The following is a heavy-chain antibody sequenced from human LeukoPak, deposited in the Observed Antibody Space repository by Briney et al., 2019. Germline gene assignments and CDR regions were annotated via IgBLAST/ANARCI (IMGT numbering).Heavy chain of an antibody. Sequence: GGSLRLSCAASGITFRSYGMHWVRQAPSKGLEWVAVISYDGSHKYYADSVKGRFSISRDNSKNTLYLQMNSLRADDTAVYYCAKGARGDTVTSIVGLNWFDPWGQGTLVTVSS. J-gene: IGHJ5*02. CDR1: GITFRSYG. V-gene: IGHV3-30*18. D-gene: IGHD4-17*01. CDR2: ISYDGSHK. CDR3: AKGARGDTVTSIVGLNWFDP.